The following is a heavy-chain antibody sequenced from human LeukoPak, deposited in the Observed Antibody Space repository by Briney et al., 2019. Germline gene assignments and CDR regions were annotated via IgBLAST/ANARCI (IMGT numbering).Heavy chain of an antibody. J-gene: IGHJ2*01. CDR3: ARGGYSSSFGRYFDL. CDR1: GGSISSYY. V-gene: IGHV4-59*01. CDR2: IYYSGST. D-gene: IGHD6-6*01. Sequence: SETLSLTCTVSGGSISSYYWSWIRQPPGKELEWIGYIYYSGSTNYNPSLKSRVTISVDTSKNQFSLKLSSVTAADTAVYYCARGGYSSSFGRYFDLWGRGTLVTVSS.